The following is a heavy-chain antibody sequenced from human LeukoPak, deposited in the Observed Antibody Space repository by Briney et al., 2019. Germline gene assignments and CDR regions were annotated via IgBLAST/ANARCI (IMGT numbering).Heavy chain of an antibody. CDR1: GFTFSSYA. Sequence: PGGTLRLSCVASGFTFSSYAMSWVRQAPGKGLEWVSGFSVSDKTTYYADSVKGRFTISRDNSKNTLYPQINSLRAEDTAVYYCAKDPSVYYGDYIIRWGQGTLVIVSS. CDR2: FSVSDKTT. V-gene: IGHV3-23*01. CDR3: AKDPSVYYGDYIIR. J-gene: IGHJ4*02. D-gene: IGHD4-17*01.